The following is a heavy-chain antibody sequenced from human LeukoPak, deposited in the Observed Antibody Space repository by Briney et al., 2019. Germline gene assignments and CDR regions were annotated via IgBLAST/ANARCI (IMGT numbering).Heavy chain of an antibody. CDR1: GGSLTTDNW. V-gene: IGHV4-4*02. J-gene: IGHJ5*02. CDR3: ARGGASSNWFDP. CDR2: IHHSGST. Sequence: SETLSLTCAVSGGSLTTDNWWTWVRQPPGKGLEWIGEIHHSGSTNYNPSLKSRVTISIDKSKNRFSLKLSSVTAADTAVYYCARGGASSNWFDPWGQGTLVTVSS. D-gene: IGHD4/OR15-4a*01.